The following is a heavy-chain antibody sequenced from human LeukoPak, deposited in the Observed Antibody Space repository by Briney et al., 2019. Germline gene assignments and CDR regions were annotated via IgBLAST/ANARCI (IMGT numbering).Heavy chain of an antibody. D-gene: IGHD5-12*01. CDR2: IWSDGSDK. Sequence: GGSLRLSCAAPGFTFSNFGMHWVRQAPGKGLEWVAVIWSDGSDKYYADSVKGRFTISRDSSKNTLYLQMNSLRAEDTAVYYCARRRYSGYDFDYWGQGTLVTVSS. CDR1: GFTFSNFG. CDR3: ARRRYSGYDFDY. J-gene: IGHJ4*02. V-gene: IGHV3-33*01.